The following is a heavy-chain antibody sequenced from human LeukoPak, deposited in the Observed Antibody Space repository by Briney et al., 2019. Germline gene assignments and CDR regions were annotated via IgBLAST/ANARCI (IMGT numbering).Heavy chain of an antibody. CDR3: ARQYSSGWYEYYGLDV. Sequence: ASVKVSCKASGYSFTSYGIGWVRQARGQGLEWLGWITTYNANTNIAQELQGRVTMTTDTSTSTAYMELRSLRSDDTAVYYCARQYSSGWYEYYGLDVWGQGTTVTVSS. V-gene: IGHV1-18*01. CDR2: ITTYNANT. J-gene: IGHJ6*02. D-gene: IGHD6-19*01. CDR1: GYSFTSYG.